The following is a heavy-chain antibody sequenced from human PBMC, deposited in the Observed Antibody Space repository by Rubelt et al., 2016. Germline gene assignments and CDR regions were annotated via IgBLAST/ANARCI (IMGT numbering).Heavy chain of an antibody. V-gene: IGHV4-38-2*02. J-gene: IGHJ3*02. Sequence: QVQLQESGPGLVKPSETLSLTCSVSGYSISNGYYWGWIRQPPGKGLEWIGSIYHSGSTYYNPSLKSRVTISVDTSKKQFSLRLSFVHAADTAVYYCARSQTGATLDAFDIWGQGTMVTVSS. CDR2: IYHSGST. D-gene: IGHD1-26*01. CDR1: GYSISNGYY. CDR3: ARSQTGATLDAFDI.